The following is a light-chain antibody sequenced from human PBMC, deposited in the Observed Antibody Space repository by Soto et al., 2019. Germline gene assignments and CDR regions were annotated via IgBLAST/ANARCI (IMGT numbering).Light chain of an antibody. J-gene: IGKJ4*01. CDR2: GAS. CDR3: QQYGSAPLT. Sequence: EIGLPQSPGTLPLPPGESATLSCRPSQSVRSSYVAWYQQKPGQAPRLLIYGASSRATGIPDRFSGSGSGTDFTLTISRLEPEDFAVYYCQQYGSAPLTFGGGTKVEIK. CDR1: QSVRSSY. V-gene: IGKV3-20*01.